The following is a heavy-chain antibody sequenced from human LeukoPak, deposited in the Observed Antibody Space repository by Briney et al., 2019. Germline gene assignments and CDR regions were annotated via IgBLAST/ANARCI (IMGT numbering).Heavy chain of an antibody. CDR3: AKRRPRGYSYGYFDY. CDR1: GFTLSSYG. J-gene: IGHJ4*02. D-gene: IGHD5-18*01. Sequence: GGTLRLSCAASGFTLSSYGMSWVRQAPGKGLEWVSAISGSGGSTYYADSVKGRFTISRDNSKNTLYLQMNSLRAEDTAVYYCAKRRPRGYSYGYFDYWGQGTLVTVSS. CDR2: ISGSGGST. V-gene: IGHV3-23*01.